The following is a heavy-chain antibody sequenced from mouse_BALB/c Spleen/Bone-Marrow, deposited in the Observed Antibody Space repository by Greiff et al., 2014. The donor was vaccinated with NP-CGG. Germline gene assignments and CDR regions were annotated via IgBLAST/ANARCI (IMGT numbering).Heavy chain of an antibody. CDR3: ANIYYGDYGWFSY. D-gene: IGHD2-13*01. CDR2: IDTSYTYT. CDR1: GYTFTDYW. V-gene: IGHV1-69*01. Sequence: QVQLQQSGAELVMPGASVKMSCKASGYTFTDYWIHWVEQRPGQGLEWIGAIDTSYTYTTYNQRFKGKATLTVDASSSTAYIQLSSLTSEDSAVYYCANIYYGDYGWFSYWGQGTLVTVSA. J-gene: IGHJ3*01.